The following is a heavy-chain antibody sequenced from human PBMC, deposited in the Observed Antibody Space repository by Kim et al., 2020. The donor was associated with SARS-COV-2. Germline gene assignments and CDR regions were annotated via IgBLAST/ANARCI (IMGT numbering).Heavy chain of an antibody. V-gene: IGHV4-39*01. J-gene: IGHJ4*02. CDR3: ARHSFGMLGSSPFDY. Sequence: PSLESRVTISVATSKTQFSLKLSSVTAADTAVYYCARHSFGMLGSSPFDYWGQGTLVTVSS. D-gene: IGHD3-16*01.